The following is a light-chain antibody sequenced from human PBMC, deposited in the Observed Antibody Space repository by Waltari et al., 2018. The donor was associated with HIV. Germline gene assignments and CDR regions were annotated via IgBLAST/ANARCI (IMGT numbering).Light chain of an antibody. CDR3: LQDFEYPWT. J-gene: IGKJ1*01. Sequence: AVTMTQSPSSVSGSLGGRVTISCRASQGTRNDLSWFQMKPGGAPKLLIYASTILQTGVPPRFSGSASGTDFTLTISNLQSEDFATYFCLQDFEYPWTFGQGTTVE. CDR2: AST. V-gene: IGKV1-6*02. CDR1: QGTRND.